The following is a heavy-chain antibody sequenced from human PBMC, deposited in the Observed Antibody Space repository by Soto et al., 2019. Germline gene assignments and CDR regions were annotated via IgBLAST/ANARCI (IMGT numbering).Heavy chain of an antibody. Sequence: GGSLRLSCAASGFTFSSNAMSWVRQAPGKGLEWDSAISGSGGRTYYADSVKGRFTISRDNSKNTLYLQMNSLRAEDTAVYYCAKDKYSSGWYYLDYRGQGTLVTVSS. V-gene: IGHV3-23*01. CDR1: GFTFSSNA. J-gene: IGHJ4*02. CDR3: AKDKYSSGWYYLDY. CDR2: ISGSGGRT. D-gene: IGHD6-19*01.